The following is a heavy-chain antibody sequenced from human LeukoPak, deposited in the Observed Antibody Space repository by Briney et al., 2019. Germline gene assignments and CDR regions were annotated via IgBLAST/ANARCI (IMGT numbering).Heavy chain of an antibody. CDR2: IYSGGST. CDR1: GFTFINHW. Sequence: GGSLRLSCSASGFTFINHWMSWVRQAPGKGLEWVSVIYSGGSTYYADSVKGRFTISRDNSKNTLYLQMNSLRAEDTAVYYCAREGSYCSSTSCFSGWFDPWGQGTLVTASS. J-gene: IGHJ5*02. D-gene: IGHD2-2*01. V-gene: IGHV3-53*01. CDR3: AREGSYCSSTSCFSGWFDP.